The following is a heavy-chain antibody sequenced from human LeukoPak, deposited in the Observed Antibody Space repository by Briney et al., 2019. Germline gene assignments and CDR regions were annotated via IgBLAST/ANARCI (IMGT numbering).Heavy chain of an antibody. CDR3: ARGSRNYCDSASCYTKGNWFDP. Sequence: GASVKVSCKTSGYSFTDYYMHWVRRAPGQGLEWMGWITPNSGGTKYEQKFQGRVTMTRDTSVSTAYMELSRLTSDDAAVYYCARGSRNYCDSASCYTKGNWFDPWGQGTLVTVSS. D-gene: IGHD3-10*01. CDR1: GYSFTDYY. V-gene: IGHV1-2*02. CDR2: ITPNSGGT. J-gene: IGHJ5*02.